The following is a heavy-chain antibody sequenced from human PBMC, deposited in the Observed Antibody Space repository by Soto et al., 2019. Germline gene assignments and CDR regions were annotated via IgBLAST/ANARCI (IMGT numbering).Heavy chain of an antibody. CDR3: ARGIGYCSSINCYSSRRLRFDS. D-gene: IGHD2-2*01. CDR2: VNHSGTT. Sequence: SETLSLTCAVYGGSFSGYYWTWIRQSPEKGLEWIGEVNHSGTTYYNPSLKTRVTISVHTPKNQFSLKMSSVTAADTSVYYCARGIGYCSSINCYSSRRLRFDSWGQGTLVTVSS. J-gene: IGHJ4*02. V-gene: IGHV4-34*01. CDR1: GGSFSGYY.